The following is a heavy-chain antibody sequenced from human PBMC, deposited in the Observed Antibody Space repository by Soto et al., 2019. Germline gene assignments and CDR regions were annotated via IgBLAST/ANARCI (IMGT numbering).Heavy chain of an antibody. CDR2: TYHSGNP. CDR3: ARHVVPAANYFAY. CDR1: GDTISTGGYT. Sequence: SETLSLTCDVSGDTISTGGYTWAWIRQPPGKALEWIGHTYHSGNPYYNPSLKSRVIISVDTSKNQFSLKLSSVTVADTAVYYCARHVVPAANYFAYWGQGTLVTVSS. J-gene: IGHJ4*02. D-gene: IGHD2-2*01. V-gene: IGHV4-30-2*01.